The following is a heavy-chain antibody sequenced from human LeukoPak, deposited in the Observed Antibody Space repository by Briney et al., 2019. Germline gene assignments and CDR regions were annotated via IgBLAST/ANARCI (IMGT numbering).Heavy chain of an antibody. CDR1: GFTFSSYA. D-gene: IGHD3-9*01. V-gene: IGHV3-64D*09. J-gene: IGHJ2*01. Sequence: TGGSLRLSCSASGFTFSSYAMHWVRQAPGKGLEYVSVVSSNGDSTYYADSMEGRVTISRDNSKNTLYLQMSSLRAEDTAVYYCVKGMTGDYWYFDLWGRGTLVTVSS. CDR2: VSSNGDST. CDR3: VKGMTGDYWYFDL.